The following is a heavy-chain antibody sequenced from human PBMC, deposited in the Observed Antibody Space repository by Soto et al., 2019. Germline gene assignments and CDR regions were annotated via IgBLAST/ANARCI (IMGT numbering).Heavy chain of an antibody. V-gene: IGHV4-59*01. CDR3: ARERIGVTVAGSYYYYGMDV. CDR1: GGSISSYY. J-gene: IGHJ6*02. CDR2: IYYSGST. Sequence: SETLSLTCTVSGGSISSYYWSWIRQPPGKGLEWIGYIYYSGSTNYNPSLKSRVTISVDTSKNQFSLKLTSVTAADTAVYYCARERIGVTVAGSYYYYGMDVWGQGTTVTVSS. D-gene: IGHD6-19*01.